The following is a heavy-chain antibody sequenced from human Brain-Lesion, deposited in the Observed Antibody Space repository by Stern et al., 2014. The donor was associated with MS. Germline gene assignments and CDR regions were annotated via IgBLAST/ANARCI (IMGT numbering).Heavy chain of an antibody. V-gene: IGHV4-30-4*01. CDR1: GASIGGGGLF. D-gene: IGHD2-2*01. CDR2: IYYSGTT. CDR3: AGAIGKYELLEAFDM. Sequence: VQLVESGPGLVKPSQTLPLTCTVSGASIGGGGLFWSLVRPPPREGLGWVGGIYYSGTTYYKASLKSRVTISLDTSKNQFSLNLSSVTAADTAVYYCAGAIGKYELLEAFDMWGQGTKVTVSS. J-gene: IGHJ3*02.